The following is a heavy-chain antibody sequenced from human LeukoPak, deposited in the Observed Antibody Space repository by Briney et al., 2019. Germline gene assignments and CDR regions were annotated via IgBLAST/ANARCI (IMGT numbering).Heavy chain of an antibody. CDR2: VYYSGST. J-gene: IGHJ4*02. D-gene: IGHD6-19*01. CDR3: ATTENTSGWFTY. V-gene: IGHV4-59*08. Sequence: SETLSLPCTVSGGPINNYYWSWIRQPPGKGLEWIGYVYYSGSTNYNPSLKSRVTISVDTSKDQFSLKLSSVTAADTAVYYCATTENTSGWFTYWGQGALVTVSS. CDR1: GGPINNYY.